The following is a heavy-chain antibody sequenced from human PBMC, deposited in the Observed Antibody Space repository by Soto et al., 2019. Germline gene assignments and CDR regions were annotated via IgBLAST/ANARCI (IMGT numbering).Heavy chain of an antibody. J-gene: IGHJ6*02. V-gene: IGHV4-59*08. Sequence: SETLSLTCTVSGGSISNFYWSWIRQPPGKGLEWIGYVYYTGSTSYNPSLKRRVTFSADSSRGQFSLRLNSVTAADTAVYYCARTVLGPDLLADSFVDYYYYMDVWGPGTTGTGSS. CDR1: GGSISNFY. D-gene: IGHD3-9*01. CDR2: VYYTGST. CDR3: ARTVLGPDLLADSFVDYYYYMDV.